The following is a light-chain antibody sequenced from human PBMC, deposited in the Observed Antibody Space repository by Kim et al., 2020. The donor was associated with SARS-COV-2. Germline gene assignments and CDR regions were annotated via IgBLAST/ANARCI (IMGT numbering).Light chain of an antibody. Sequence: LSTGERAPLSCRASQSVSSYLAWYQQKPGQAPGLLIYDASNRATGIPARFSGSGSGTDFTLTISSLEPEDFAVYYCQQRSNWPPYTFGQGTKLEI. CDR2: DAS. V-gene: IGKV3-11*01. CDR3: QQRSNWPPYT. J-gene: IGKJ2*01. CDR1: QSVSSY.